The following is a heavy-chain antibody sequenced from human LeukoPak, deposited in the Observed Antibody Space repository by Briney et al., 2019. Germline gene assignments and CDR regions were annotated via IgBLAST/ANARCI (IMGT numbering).Heavy chain of an antibody. V-gene: IGHV4-38-2*02. D-gene: IGHD6-13*01. CDR3: VRVATAATGIDGLAYRSFDY. J-gene: IGHJ4*02. CDR1: GFSISSGFY. CDR2: ISQTGST. Sequence: SETLSLTCSVSGFSISSGFYWDWIRGPPGKGLEWIGSISQTGSTYYNPSLQSRVTISLDTSKNQFSLNLRSVTAADTAVYYCVRVATAATGIDGLAYRSFDYWGQGTLVTVSS.